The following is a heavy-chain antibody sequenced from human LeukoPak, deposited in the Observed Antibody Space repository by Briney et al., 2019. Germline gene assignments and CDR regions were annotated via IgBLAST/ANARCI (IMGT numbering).Heavy chain of an antibody. J-gene: IGHJ4*02. CDR2: MSPNSGNT. Sequence: GASVKVSCKASGYTFTSYDINWVRQATGQGLEWMGWMSPNSGNTGYAQKFQGRVTITRNTSISTAYMELSSLRSEDTAVYYCAREGREAAAGDFDYWGQGTLVTVSS. V-gene: IGHV1-8*03. D-gene: IGHD6-13*01. CDR1: GYTFTSYD. CDR3: AREGREAAAGDFDY.